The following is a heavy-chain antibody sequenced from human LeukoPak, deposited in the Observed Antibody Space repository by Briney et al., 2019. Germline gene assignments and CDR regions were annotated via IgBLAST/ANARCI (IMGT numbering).Heavy chain of an antibody. J-gene: IGHJ4*02. CDR1: GGSVSSGSYY. V-gene: IGHV4-61*01. CDR3: ASLVPAAIRGGGYFDY. Sequence: SETLSVTCTVSGGSVSSGSYYWSWIRQPPGKGLEWIGYIYYSGSTNYNPSLKSRVTISVDTSKNQFSLKLSSVTAADTAVYYCASLVPAAIRGGGYFDYWGQGTLVTVSS. D-gene: IGHD2-2*01. CDR2: IYYSGST.